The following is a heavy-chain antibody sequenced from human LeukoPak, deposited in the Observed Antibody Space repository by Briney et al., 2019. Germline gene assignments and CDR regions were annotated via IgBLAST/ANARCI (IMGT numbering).Heavy chain of an antibody. CDR3: ANHDFWSGYYSY. V-gene: IGHV3-30*02. Sequence: GGSLRLSCAASGFTFSSYGMHWVRQAPGKGREWVAFIRYDGSNKYYADSVKGRFTISRDNSKNTLYLQMNSLRAEDTAVYYCANHDFWSGYYSYWGQGTLVTVSS. J-gene: IGHJ4*02. CDR2: IRYDGSNK. D-gene: IGHD3-3*01. CDR1: GFTFSSYG.